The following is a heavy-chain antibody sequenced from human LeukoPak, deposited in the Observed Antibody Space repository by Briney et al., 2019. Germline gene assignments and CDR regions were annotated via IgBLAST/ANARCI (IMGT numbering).Heavy chain of an antibody. CDR1: GYTFTSYG. D-gene: IGHD5-12*01. CDR2: ISAYNGNT. Sequence: GASVKVSCKASGYTFTSYGISWVRQAPGQGLEWMGWISAYNGNTNYAQKLQGRVTMTTDTSTSTAYMELRSLRSDDTAVYYCARGTVATGGYYYYYMDGWGKGTTVTVSS. CDR3: ARGTVATGGYYYYYMDG. J-gene: IGHJ6*03. V-gene: IGHV1-18*01.